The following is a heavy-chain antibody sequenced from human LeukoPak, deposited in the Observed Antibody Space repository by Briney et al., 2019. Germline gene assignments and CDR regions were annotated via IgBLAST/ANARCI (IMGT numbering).Heavy chain of an antibody. Sequence: SETLSLTCTVSGGSISSYYWSWIRQPPGKGLEWIGYIYYSGSTNYNPSLKSRVTISVDTSKNQFSLKLSSVTAADTAVYYCARVGCSSTSCYHFDYWGQGTLVTVSS. D-gene: IGHD2-2*01. CDR3: ARVGCSSTSCYHFDY. CDR1: GGSISSYY. V-gene: IGHV4-59*01. J-gene: IGHJ4*02. CDR2: IYYSGST.